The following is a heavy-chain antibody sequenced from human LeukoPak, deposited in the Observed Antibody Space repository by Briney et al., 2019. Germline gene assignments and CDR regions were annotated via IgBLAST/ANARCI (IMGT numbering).Heavy chain of an antibody. CDR1: GGSISSGDYY. CDR2: IYYSGST. V-gene: IGHV4-61*08. Sequence: SETLSLTRTVSGGSISSGDYYWSWLRQPPGKGLEWIGYIYYSGSTNYNPSLKSRVTISVDTSKNQFSLKLSSVTAADTAVYYCARDRQHRDAFDIWGQGTMVTVSS. CDR3: ARDRQHRDAFDI. J-gene: IGHJ3*02.